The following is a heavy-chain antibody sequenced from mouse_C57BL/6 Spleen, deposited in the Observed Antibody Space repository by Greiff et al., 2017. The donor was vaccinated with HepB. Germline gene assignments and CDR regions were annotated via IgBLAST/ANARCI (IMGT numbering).Heavy chain of an antibody. D-gene: IGHD1-1*01. V-gene: IGHV1-85*01. Sequence: VKLMESGPELVKPGASVKLSCKASGYTFTSYDINWVKQRPGQGLEWIGWIYPRDGSTKYNEKFKGKATLTVDTSSSTAYMELHSLTSEDSAVYFCARGSFLLYGGQGTLVTVSA. CDR3: ARGSFLLY. J-gene: IGHJ3*01. CDR2: IYPRDGST. CDR1: GYTFTSYD.